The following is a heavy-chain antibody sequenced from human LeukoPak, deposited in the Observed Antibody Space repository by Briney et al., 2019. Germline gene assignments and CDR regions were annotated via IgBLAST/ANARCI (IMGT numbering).Heavy chain of an antibody. V-gene: IGHV3-30*18. CDR2: ISYDGSNK. Sequence: GGTLRLSCAASGCTFSSYGMHWVRQAPGKGLEWVAVISYDGSNKYYADSVKGRFTISRDNSKNTLYLQMNSLRAEDTAVYYCAKDQMGHIAAVDYWGQGTLVTVSS. CDR3: AKDQMGHIAAVDY. CDR1: GCTFSSYG. D-gene: IGHD6-13*01. J-gene: IGHJ4*02.